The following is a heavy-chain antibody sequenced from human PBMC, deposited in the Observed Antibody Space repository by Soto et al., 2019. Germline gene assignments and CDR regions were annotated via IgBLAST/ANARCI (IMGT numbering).Heavy chain of an antibody. D-gene: IGHD4-17*01. J-gene: IGHJ6*02. CDR2: INPIFGTA. V-gene: IGHV1-69*06. CDR3: ANDYGDYAGNYYYGMDV. CDR1: GGTFSSYA. Sequence: QVQLVQSGAEVKKPGSSVKVSCKASGGTFSSYAISWVRQAPGQGLEWMGGINPIFGTANYAQKFQGRVTITADKSTSTAYMELSSLRSEDTAVYYCANDYGDYAGNYYYGMDVWGQGTTVTVSS.